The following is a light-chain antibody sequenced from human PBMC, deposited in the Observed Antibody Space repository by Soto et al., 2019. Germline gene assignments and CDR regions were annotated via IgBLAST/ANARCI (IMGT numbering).Light chain of an antibody. CDR3: QQRSDWPIT. CDR2: DAS. Sequence: EIVLTQSPATLSLSPGERATLSCRASQSINRYLAWFQQKPGQAPRLLLYDASKRATGIPARFRGSGSGTDFTLTISSLEPEDFGVYYCQQRSDWPITFGQGTRLEI. J-gene: IGKJ5*01. V-gene: IGKV3-11*01. CDR1: QSINRY.